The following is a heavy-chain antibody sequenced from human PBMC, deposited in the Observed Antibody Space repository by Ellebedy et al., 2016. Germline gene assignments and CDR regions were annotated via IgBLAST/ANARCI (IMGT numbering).Heavy chain of an antibody. CDR1: GFTFSSFG. CDR2: IWYDGSAE. Sequence: GESLKISCAPSGFTFSSFGMHWVRQAPGKGLEWVAVIWYDGSAEYYADSVKGRFTISRDNSKNTLYLQMNSLRAEDTAVYYCARGRYRSYDFDYWGQGTLVTVSS. CDR3: ARGRYRSYDFDY. V-gene: IGHV3-33*01. D-gene: IGHD3-3*01. J-gene: IGHJ4*02.